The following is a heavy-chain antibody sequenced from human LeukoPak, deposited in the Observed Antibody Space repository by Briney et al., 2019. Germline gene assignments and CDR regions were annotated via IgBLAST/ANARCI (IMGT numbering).Heavy chain of an antibody. CDR1: GCTFTSYD. D-gene: IGHD3-9*01. CDR3: ARVPYDILTGPGYWYFDL. J-gene: IGHJ2*01. CDR2: MNPNSGNT. V-gene: IGHV1-8*01. Sequence: ASVKVSCKASGCTFTSYDINWVRQATGQGLEWMGWMNPNSGNTGYAQKFQGRVTMTRNTSISTAYMELSSLRSEDTAVYYCARVPYDILTGPGYWYFDLWGRGTLVTVSS.